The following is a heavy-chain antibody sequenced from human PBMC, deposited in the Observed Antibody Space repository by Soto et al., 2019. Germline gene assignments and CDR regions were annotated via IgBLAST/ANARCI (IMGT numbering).Heavy chain of an antibody. CDR2: ISYDGSNK. V-gene: IGHV3-30*18. CDR3: AKDTIHLYYYGSGSFCY. D-gene: IGHD3-10*01. J-gene: IGHJ4*02. CDR1: GFTFSSYG. Sequence: QVQLVESGGGVVQPGRSLRLSCAASGFTFSSYGMHWVRQAPGKGLEWVAVISYDGSNKYYADSVKGRFTISRDNSKNTLYLQMNRLRAEDTAVYSCAKDTIHLYYYGSGSFCYWCQGTLVTVSS.